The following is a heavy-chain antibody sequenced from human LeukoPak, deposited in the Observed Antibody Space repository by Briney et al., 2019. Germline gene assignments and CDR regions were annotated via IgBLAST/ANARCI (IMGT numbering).Heavy chain of an antibody. J-gene: IGHJ4*02. Sequence: GGSLRLSCAASGFTFSSYGMHWVRQAPGKGLEWVADIWYDGSHKYYADSVKGRFTISRDNSRNTLYLQMNSLRVEDTAVYYCAKEVGTFTLDYWGQGTLVTVSS. CDR2: IWYDGSHK. V-gene: IGHV3-30*02. CDR1: GFTFSSYG. CDR3: AKEVGTFTLDY. D-gene: IGHD1-26*01.